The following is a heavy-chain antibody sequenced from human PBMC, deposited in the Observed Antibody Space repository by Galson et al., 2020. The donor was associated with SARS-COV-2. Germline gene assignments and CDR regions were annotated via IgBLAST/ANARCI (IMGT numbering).Heavy chain of an antibody. V-gene: IGHV1-46*01. CDR1: GYTFTSYY. Sequence: ASVKVSCKASGYTFTSYYMHWVRQAPGQGLEWMGIINPSGGSTSYAQKFQGRVTMTRDTSTSTVYMELSSLRSEDTAVYYCARDLGQVVPATFYYYYYYMDVWGKGTTVTVSS. CDR2: INPSGGST. CDR3: ARDLGQVVPATFYYYYYYMDV. J-gene: IGHJ6*03. D-gene: IGHD2-2*01.